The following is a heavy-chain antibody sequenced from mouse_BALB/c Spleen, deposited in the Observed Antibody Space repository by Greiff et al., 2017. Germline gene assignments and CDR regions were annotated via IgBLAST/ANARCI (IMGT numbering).Heavy chain of an antibody. CDR3: ALYSTVISYRDD. CDR1: GYTFTSYT. Sequence: QVQLKESGAELARPGASVKMSCKASGYTFTSYTMHWVKQRPGQGLEWIGYINPSSGYTKYNQKFKDKATLTADKSSSTAYMQLSSLTSEDSAVYYCALYSTVISYRDDWGQGTTLTVSA. D-gene: IGHD1-1*01. J-gene: IGHJ2*01. V-gene: IGHV1-4*01. CDR2: INPSSGYT.